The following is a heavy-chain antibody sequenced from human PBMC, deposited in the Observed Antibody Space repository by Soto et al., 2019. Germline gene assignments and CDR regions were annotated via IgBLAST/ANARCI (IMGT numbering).Heavy chain of an antibody. CDR2: INPFNGSR. CDR3: SRVDPGETSPFDH. V-gene: IGHV1-18*01. D-gene: IGHD3-10*01. J-gene: IGHJ4*02. Sequence: GASVKVSCKASGYTFTSYGISWVRQAPGQGLEWMGWINPFNGSRMFAQKIQGRVTMTRDTSTSTVYMEVSSLRSEDTAVYYCSRVDPGETSPFDHWGQGTLVTVSS. CDR1: GYTFTSYG.